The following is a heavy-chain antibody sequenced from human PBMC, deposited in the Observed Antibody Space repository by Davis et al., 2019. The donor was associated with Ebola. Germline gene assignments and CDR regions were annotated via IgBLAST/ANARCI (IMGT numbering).Heavy chain of an antibody. Sequence: GESLKISCAASGFTVSSNYMSWVRQAPGKGLEWVSVIYSGGSTYYADSVKGRFTISRDNSKNTLYLQMNSLRAEDTAVYYCAKGKWLRSGATFDYWGQGTLVTVSS. CDR1: GFTVSSNY. D-gene: IGHD5-12*01. CDR2: IYSGGST. CDR3: AKGKWLRSGATFDY. J-gene: IGHJ4*02. V-gene: IGHV3-66*01.